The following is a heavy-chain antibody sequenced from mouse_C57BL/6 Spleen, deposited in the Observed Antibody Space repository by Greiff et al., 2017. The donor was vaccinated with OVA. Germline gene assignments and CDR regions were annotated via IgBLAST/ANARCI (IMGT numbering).Heavy chain of an antibody. CDR3: AITTVVAAHWYFDV. D-gene: IGHD1-1*01. V-gene: IGHV5-16*01. CDR2: INSDGSST. Sequence: EVMLVESEGGLVQPGSSMKLSCTASGFTFRDYYMAWVRQVPEKGLEWVANINSDGSSTYYLDSLQGRFIISRDNAKNILYLQMSSLKSEDTATYYCAITTVVAAHWYFDVWGTGTTVTVSS. CDR1: GFTFRDYY. J-gene: IGHJ1*03.